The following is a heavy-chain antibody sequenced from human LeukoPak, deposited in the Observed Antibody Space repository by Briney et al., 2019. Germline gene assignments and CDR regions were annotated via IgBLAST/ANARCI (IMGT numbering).Heavy chain of an antibody. CDR1: GLSFNKDV. Sequence: PGGSLRLSCVVSGLSFNKDVMSWFRQAPGKGLEWVSIIYSGGATFYADSVKGRFTISRENSKNTLWLQMNSLRAEDTAVYYCARLHYDVLTGPFDYWGQGTLVTVSS. CDR2: IYSGGAT. J-gene: IGHJ4*02. CDR3: ARLHYDVLTGPFDY. V-gene: IGHV3-66*04. D-gene: IGHD3-9*01.